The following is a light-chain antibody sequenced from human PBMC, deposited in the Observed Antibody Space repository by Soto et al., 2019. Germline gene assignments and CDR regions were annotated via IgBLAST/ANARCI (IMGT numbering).Light chain of an antibody. V-gene: IGLV4-69*01. CDR3: QTWDTGIRV. J-gene: IGLJ2*01. CDR1: SGHRNYV. Sequence: QSVLTQSPSASASLGASVKLTCTLSSGHRNYVIAWHQQQPEKGPRYLMKLNSDGSHSKGDGIPDRFSGSSSGAERYLTSASLQSEDEADYYCQTWDTGIRVFGGGTKLTVL. CDR2: LNSDGSH.